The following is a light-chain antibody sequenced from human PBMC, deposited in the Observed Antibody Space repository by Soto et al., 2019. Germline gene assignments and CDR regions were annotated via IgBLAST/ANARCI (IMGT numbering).Light chain of an antibody. J-gene: IGKJ1*01. V-gene: IGKV3-15*01. CDR2: GAS. CDR3: QQYNNWPQT. CDR1: QSVGIN. Sequence: EIVLTQSPAILSVSPGERATLSCRASQSVGINVAWYQQKPGQAPRLLIYGASTRATGSPDRFSTSGSATEFTLTISSLHSEDFAVYCCQQYNNWPQTVGQGTKV.